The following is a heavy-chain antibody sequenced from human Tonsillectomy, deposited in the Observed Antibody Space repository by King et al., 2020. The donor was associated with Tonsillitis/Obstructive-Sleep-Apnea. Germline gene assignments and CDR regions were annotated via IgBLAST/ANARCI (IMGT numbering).Heavy chain of an antibody. J-gene: IGHJ3*02. CDR2: IDPSDSYT. CDR3: ARHLRFYGDSLYIFDI. CDR1: GYSFTNYW. D-gene: IGHD4-17*01. Sequence: VQLVESGAEVKKPGESLRISCKDSGYSFTNYWISWVRQMPGKGLEWMGRIDPSDSYTNYSPSFQGHVTISADKSISTAYLQWSSLKASDTAMYYCARHLRFYGDSLYIFDIWGQGTMVTVSS. V-gene: IGHV5-10-1*03.